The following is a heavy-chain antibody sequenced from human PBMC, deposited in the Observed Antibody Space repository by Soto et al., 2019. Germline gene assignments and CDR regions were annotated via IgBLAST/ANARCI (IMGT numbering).Heavy chain of an antibody. CDR1: GGSMNDHY. CDR2: IYYSGST. CDR3: ARGYYYDSSGYGPRFDY. J-gene: IGHJ4*02. Sequence: SETLSLTCTVSGGSMNDHYWSWIRQPPGKGLEWIGYIYYSGSTYYNPSLKGRVTISVDRSKNQFSLKLSSVTAADTAVYYCARGYYYDSSGYGPRFDYWGQGTLVTVSS. D-gene: IGHD3-22*01. V-gene: IGHV4-59*11.